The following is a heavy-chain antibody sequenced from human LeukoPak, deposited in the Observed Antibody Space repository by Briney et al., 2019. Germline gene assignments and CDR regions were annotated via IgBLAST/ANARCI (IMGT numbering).Heavy chain of an antibody. CDR1: SGSISSNNHY. CDR3: VRDRQYCTGGNCYSEDLPDS. J-gene: IGHJ4*02. CDR2: IDYSGNT. V-gene: IGHV4-39*07. D-gene: IGHD2-15*01. Sequence: SETLSLTCTVPSGSISSNNHYWGWIRQPQGKRLEWIGSIDYSGNTDYNPSLKSRVSISVDTSKKQFSLKITSVTAADTAVYYCVRDRQYCTGGNCYSEDLPDSWGQGIVVAVSS.